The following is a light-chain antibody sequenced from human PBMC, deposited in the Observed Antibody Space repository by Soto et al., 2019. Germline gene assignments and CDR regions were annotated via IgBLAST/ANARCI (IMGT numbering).Light chain of an antibody. CDR2: RSY. J-gene: IGKJ5*01. V-gene: IGKV3-15*01. CDR1: QRVSSD. Sequence: EIVMKQSPATLSVSPGERATLSCRASQRVSSDLAWYQQKPGQAPRLLIYRSYIRAPGIPARFSGSGSGTEFTLTISGLQSEDIAVYYCQPYKHWPLFGQGTRLEIK. CDR3: QPYKHWPL.